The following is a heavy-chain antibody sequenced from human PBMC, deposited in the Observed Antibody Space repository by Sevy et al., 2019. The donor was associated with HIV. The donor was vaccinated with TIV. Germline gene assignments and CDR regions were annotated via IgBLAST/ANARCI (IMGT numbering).Heavy chain of an antibody. D-gene: IGHD3-10*01. CDR2: IIPIFGTA. V-gene: IGHV1-69*06. Sequence: ASVKVSCKASGGTFSSYAISWVRQAPGQGLEWMGGIIPIFGTANYAQKFQGRVTITADKSTSTAYMDLSSLRSEDTAVYYCAGDLYYYGSGSYYRTGRAFDYWGQGTLVTVSS. J-gene: IGHJ4*02. CDR1: GGTFSSYA. CDR3: AGDLYYYGSGSYYRTGRAFDY.